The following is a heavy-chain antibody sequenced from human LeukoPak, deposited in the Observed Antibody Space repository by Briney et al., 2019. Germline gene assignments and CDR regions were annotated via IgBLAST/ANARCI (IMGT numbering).Heavy chain of an antibody. Sequence: ASVKVSCKASGGTFSSYAISWVRQAPGQGLEWMGGIIPIFGTANYAQKFQGRVTITADESTSTAYMELSSLRSEDTAVYYCARGYCSSTSCMFDPWGQGTLVTVSS. CDR3: ARGYCSSTSCMFDP. V-gene: IGHV1-69*13. CDR2: IIPIFGTA. D-gene: IGHD2-2*01. J-gene: IGHJ5*02. CDR1: GGTFSSYA.